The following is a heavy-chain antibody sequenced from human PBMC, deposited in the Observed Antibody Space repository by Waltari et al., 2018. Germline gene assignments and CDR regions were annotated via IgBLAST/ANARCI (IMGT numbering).Heavy chain of an antibody. CDR2: ISSSSSYI. CDR3: ARGTLAASDY. D-gene: IGHD6-6*01. J-gene: IGHJ4*02. Sequence: EVQLVESGGGLVKPGGSVRLSCAASGFTFSSYSMNWVRQAPGKGLEWVSSISSSSSYIYYADSVKGRFTISRDNAKNSLYLQMNSLRAEDTAVYYCARGTLAASDYWGQGTLVTVSS. CDR1: GFTFSSYS. V-gene: IGHV3-21*01.